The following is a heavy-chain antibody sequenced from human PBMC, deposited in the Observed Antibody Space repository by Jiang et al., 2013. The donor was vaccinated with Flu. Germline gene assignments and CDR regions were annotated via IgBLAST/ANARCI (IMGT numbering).Heavy chain of an antibody. V-gene: IGHV4-59*01. CDR2: ISYSGNT. CDR3: ARDREASHYHNGFYYIRPGWNFDL. J-gene: IGHJ2*01. D-gene: IGHD3-10*01. CDR1: GVSISTYF. Sequence: GLVKPSETLSLTCTVSGVSISTYFWSWIRQPPGKGLEWIGYISYSGNTNYSPSLKSRVTMSLDTSKNQFSLRLSSVTAADTAVYYCARDREASHYHNGFYYIRPGWNFDLWGRGTLVTVSS.